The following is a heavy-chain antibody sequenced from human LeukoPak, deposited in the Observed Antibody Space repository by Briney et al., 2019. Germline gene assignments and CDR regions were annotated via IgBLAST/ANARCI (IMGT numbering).Heavy chain of an antibody. Sequence: SGTLSLTCAVSGGFISSSNWWSWVRQPPGKGLEWIGEIYHSGSTNYNPSLKSRVTISVDKSKNQFSLKLSSVTAADTAVYYCASLYDSSGYYIAPDAFDMWGQGTMVTVSS. CDR2: IYHSGST. CDR1: GGFISSSNW. V-gene: IGHV4-4*02. J-gene: IGHJ3*02. CDR3: ASLYDSSGYYIAPDAFDM. D-gene: IGHD3-22*01.